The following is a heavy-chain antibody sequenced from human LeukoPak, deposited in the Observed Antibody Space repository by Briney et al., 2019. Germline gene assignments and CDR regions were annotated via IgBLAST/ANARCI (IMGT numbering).Heavy chain of an antibody. D-gene: IGHD3-9*01. J-gene: IGHJ4*02. CDR2: INPKIGGT. CDR3: ARDSSRRPQNYDIATSFSTDY. V-gene: IGHV1-2*02. Sequence: ASVTVSCKASGYTFTDYYIHWVRQAPGQGLEWMGWINPKIGGTNYAQRFRGRVSMTSDTSITTAYMELRRVTSDDTAVYYCARDSSRRPQNYDIATSFSTDYWGQGTLVTVSS. CDR1: GYTFTDYY.